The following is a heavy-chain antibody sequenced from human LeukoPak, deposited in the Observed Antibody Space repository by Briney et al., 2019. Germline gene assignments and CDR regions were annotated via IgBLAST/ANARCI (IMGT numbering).Heavy chain of an antibody. J-gene: IGHJ3*02. CDR3: ARQIGWRDAFDI. V-gene: IGHV3-7*01. D-gene: IGHD6-19*01. CDR1: GFLFKSNG. Sequence: GGSLRLSCEASGFLFKSNGMHWVRQAPGKGLEWVACLKRDGSEKYYVDSVKGRFTISRDNAKTSLYLQMNSLRAEDTAVYYCARQIGWRDAFDIWGQGTVVIVSS. CDR2: LKRDGSEK.